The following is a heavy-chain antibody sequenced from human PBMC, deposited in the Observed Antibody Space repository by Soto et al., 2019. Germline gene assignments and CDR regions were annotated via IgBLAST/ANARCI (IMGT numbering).Heavy chain of an antibody. J-gene: IGHJ5*02. Sequence: GASVKVSCKASGYTFPGYYMHWVRQAPGQGLEWMGWINPNSGGTNYAQKFQGWVTMTRDTSISTAYMELSRLRSDDTAVYYCARGSRPPYYYDSSGYHWFDPWGQGTLVNVSS. V-gene: IGHV1-2*04. CDR1: GYTFPGYY. CDR3: ARGSRPPYYYDSSGYHWFDP. D-gene: IGHD3-22*01. CDR2: INPNSGGT.